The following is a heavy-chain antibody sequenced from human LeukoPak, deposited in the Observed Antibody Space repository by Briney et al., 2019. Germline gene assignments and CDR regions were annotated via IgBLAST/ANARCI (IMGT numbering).Heavy chain of an antibody. V-gene: IGHV3-23*01. J-gene: IGHJ4*02. CDR3: AKGAYDYIEMGYSDY. Sequence: GGSLRLYCAASGFSLSNSAVNWVRQAPGKGLEWLSLIVASSGSTFYADSVKGRFTISRYNSKNTLYLQMHSLRADDTAVYYCAKGAYDYIEMGYSDYWGQGTLVTVSS. D-gene: IGHD5-12*01. CDR2: IVASSGST. CDR1: GFSLSNSA.